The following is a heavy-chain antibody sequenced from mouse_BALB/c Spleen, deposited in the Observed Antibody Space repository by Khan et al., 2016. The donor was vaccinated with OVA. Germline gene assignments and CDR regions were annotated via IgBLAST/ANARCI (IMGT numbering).Heavy chain of an antibody. V-gene: IGHV5-17*02. Sequence: EVQLVESGGGLVQPGGSRKLSCAASGFTFSSFGMHWVRQAPKQGLEWVAYISSSSSTIYYVDTVKARFTISRDNPKHTLFLQMTSLTSEDTAMFDGESWGGKVYWDFDVWGAGTLVTVSS. D-gene: IGHD1-3*01. CDR3: ESWGGKVYWDFDV. CDR1: GFTFSSFG. CDR2: ISSSSSTI. J-gene: IGHJ1*01.